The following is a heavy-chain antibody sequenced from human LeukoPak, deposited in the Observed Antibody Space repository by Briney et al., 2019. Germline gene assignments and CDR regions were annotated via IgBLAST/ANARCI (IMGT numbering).Heavy chain of an antibody. J-gene: IGHJ4*02. D-gene: IGHD1-26*01. CDR2: IIPIFGTA. V-gene: IGHV1-69*01. Sequence: SVKVSCKASGGTFISYAISWVRQAPGQGLEWMGGIIPIFGTANYAQKFQGRVTITADESTSTAYMELSSLRSEDTAVYYCARGSRDSSVGLYWGQGTLVTVSS. CDR1: GGTFISYA. CDR3: ARGSRDSSVGLY.